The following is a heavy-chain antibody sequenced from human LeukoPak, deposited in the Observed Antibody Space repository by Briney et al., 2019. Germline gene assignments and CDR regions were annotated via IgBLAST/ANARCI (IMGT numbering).Heavy chain of an antibody. CDR1: GFTFSSHS. Sequence: GGSLTLSCAAYGFTFSSHSMNWVRQAAGKGLEWVSSISSSSCYIYYADSVKGRFTISRDNAKNSLYLQMNSLRAEDTAVYYCARKYCSSTSCYRDYYYYYMDVWGKGTTVTVSS. D-gene: IGHD2-2*02. CDR3: ARKYCSSTSCYRDYYYYYMDV. V-gene: IGHV3-21*01. J-gene: IGHJ6*03. CDR2: ISSSSCYI.